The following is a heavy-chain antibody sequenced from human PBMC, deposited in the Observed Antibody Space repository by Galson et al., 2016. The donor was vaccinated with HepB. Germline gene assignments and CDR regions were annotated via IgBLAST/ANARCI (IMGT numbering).Heavy chain of an antibody. CDR1: SFSFSTYG. D-gene: IGHD2/OR15-2a*01. CDR3: TSAFWGPQY. J-gene: IGHJ4*02. Sequence: SLRLSCAASSFSFSTYGMHWVRQAPGKGLEWVAVIWHDGSNKQYADSVKGRFTISRDNSKSTLNLQMNSLRVEDTAVYYCTSAFWGPQYWGQGALVAVSS. V-gene: IGHV3-33*01. CDR2: IWHDGSNK.